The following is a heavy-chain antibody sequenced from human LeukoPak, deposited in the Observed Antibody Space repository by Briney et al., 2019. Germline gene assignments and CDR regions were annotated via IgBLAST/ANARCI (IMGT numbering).Heavy chain of an antibody. CDR3: ARGVGYYYDSSGYPFDY. V-gene: IGHV4-59*01. CDR1: GVSISNYY. CDR2: IYYSGST. D-gene: IGHD3-22*01. J-gene: IGHJ4*02. Sequence: SETLSLTCTVSGVSISNYYWSWLRQPPGKGLEWLGYIYYSGSTNYNPSLKSRVTISVDTSKNQFSLKLSSVTAADTAVYYCARGVGYYYDSSGYPFDYWGQGTLVTVSS.